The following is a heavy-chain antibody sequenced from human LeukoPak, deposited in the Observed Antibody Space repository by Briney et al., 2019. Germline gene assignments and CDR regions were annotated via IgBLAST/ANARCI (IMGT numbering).Heavy chain of an antibody. V-gene: IGHV3-48*01. CDR1: GFTFRTSG. CDR3: ARSYDSSGYYRGGFDY. CDR2: ISSSGTTI. J-gene: IGHJ4*02. Sequence: GGSLRLSCAASGFTFRTSGMNWVRQAPGKGLDWVSYISSSGTTISYAQSVKGRFTITRDNSKNTLYLQMNSLRAEDTAVYYCARSYDSSGYYRGGFDYWGRGTLVTVSS. D-gene: IGHD3-22*01.